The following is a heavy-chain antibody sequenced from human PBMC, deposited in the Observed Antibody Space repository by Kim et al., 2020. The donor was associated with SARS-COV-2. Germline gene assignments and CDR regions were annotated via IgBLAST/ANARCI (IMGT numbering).Heavy chain of an antibody. D-gene: IGHD4-4*01. V-gene: IGHV3-7*04. CDR3: ARGPNYSPFDY. Sequence: SVRGRFTITRDNDKNSLYLQMNGLRAEDTAVYYCARGPNYSPFDYWGQGTLVTVSS. J-gene: IGHJ4*02.